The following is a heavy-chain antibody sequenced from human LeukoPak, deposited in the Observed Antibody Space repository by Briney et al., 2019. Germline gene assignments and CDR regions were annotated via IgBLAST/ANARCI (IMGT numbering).Heavy chain of an antibody. Sequence: SETLSLTCTVSGGSISSHFWTWIRQPAGKGLEWIGRIYSTGSTDYNPSLKSRVTVSLDTSKNQFSLPLTSVTAADTAVYYCARDMALSYCGGDCLPDYWGQGILVTVSS. D-gene: IGHD2-21*02. CDR1: GGSISSHF. CDR3: ARDMALSYCGGDCLPDY. V-gene: IGHV4-4*07. CDR2: IYSTGST. J-gene: IGHJ4*02.